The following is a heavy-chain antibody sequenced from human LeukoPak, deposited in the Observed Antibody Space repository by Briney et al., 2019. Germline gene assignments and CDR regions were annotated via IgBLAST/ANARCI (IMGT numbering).Heavy chain of an antibody. CDR1: GGFTSFYY. Sequence: SETLSLTCTVSGGFTSFYYWSWIRQPAGKGLEWIGRIYSNDNTNYNPSLKSRVTMSLDTSKNQFSLKLTSVTAADTAAYYCARGPYGSGSHRWFDPWGQGALVTVSS. J-gene: IGHJ5*02. D-gene: IGHD3-10*01. CDR2: IYSNDNT. V-gene: IGHV4-4*07. CDR3: ARGPYGSGSHRWFDP.